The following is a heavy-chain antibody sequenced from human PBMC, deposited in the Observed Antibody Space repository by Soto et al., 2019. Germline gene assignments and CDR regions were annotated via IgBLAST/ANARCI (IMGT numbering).Heavy chain of an antibody. CDR2: ISGGGGVST. J-gene: IGHJ5*02. CDR3: AKDAISMVRGVNNWFDP. CDR1: GFTFSSYA. Sequence: EVQLLESGGGLVQPGGSLTLSCAASGFTFSSYAMTWVRQAPGKGLEWVSGISGGGGVSTYYADSVKGRFTISRDNSMNTLYLQMNRLRAXDTAVYYCAKDAISMVRGVNNWFDPWGQGTLVTVSS. D-gene: IGHD3-10*01. V-gene: IGHV3-23*01.